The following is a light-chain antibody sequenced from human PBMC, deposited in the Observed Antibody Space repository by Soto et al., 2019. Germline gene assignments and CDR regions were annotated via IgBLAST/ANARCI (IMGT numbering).Light chain of an antibody. V-gene: IGKV3-20*01. CDR3: QQYGSSSWT. CDR1: HSISSSY. J-gene: IGKJ1*01. CDR2: GAS. Sequence: EIVLTESPGTLSLSPGKRASLSCRASHSISSSYLAWYQQRPGPAPRLLIYGASSRATGIPDRFSGSGSGTEFTLTISRLEPEDFAVYYCQQYGSSSWTFGQGTKVDIK.